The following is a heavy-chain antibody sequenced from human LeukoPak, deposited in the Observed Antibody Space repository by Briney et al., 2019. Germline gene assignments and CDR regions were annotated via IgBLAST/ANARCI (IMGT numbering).Heavy chain of an antibody. D-gene: IGHD6-13*01. V-gene: IGHV6-1*01. CDR2: TYYRSKWYN. J-gene: IGHJ4*02. CDR1: GDSVSSNSAA. CDR3: ARRSVAASGTAYYFDY. Sequence: PSQTLSLTCAISGDSVSSNSAAWNWIRQSPSRGLEWLGRTYYRSKWYNDYAVSVKSRITINPDTFKNQFSLQLNSVTPEDTAVYYCARRSVAASGTAYYFDYWGQGTLVTVSS.